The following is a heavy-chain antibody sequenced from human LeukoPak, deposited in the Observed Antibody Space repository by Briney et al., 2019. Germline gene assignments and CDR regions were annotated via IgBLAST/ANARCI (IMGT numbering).Heavy chain of an antibody. CDR1: GYSFTSYW. J-gene: IGHJ5*02. Sequence: GESLKISCQGSGYSFTSYWIGWVRQMPGKGLEWMGIIYPGDSDTRYSPSFQGQVTISADKSISTAYLQWSSLKASDTAMYYCARLGGSGSYYPNWFDPWGQGTLVTVSS. CDR2: IYPGDSDT. D-gene: IGHD3-10*01. V-gene: IGHV5-51*01. CDR3: ARLGGSGSYYPNWFDP.